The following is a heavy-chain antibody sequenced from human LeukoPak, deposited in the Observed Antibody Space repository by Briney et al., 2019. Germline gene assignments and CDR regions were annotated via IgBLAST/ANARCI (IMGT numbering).Heavy chain of an antibody. D-gene: IGHD2-21*02. CDR3: ARGNGGDSRHDY. V-gene: IGHV3-48*03. Sequence: PRGSPRLSCAASGFTFSSYEMNWVRQAPGKGLEWVSYISSSGSTIYYADSVKGRFTISRDNAKNSLYLQMNSLRAEDTAVYYCARGNGGDSRHDYWGQGTLVTVSS. CDR1: GFTFSSYE. J-gene: IGHJ4*02. CDR2: ISSSGSTI.